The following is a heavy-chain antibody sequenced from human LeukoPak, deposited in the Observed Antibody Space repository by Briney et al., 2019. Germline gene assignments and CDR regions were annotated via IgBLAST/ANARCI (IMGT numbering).Heavy chain of an antibody. D-gene: IGHD6-19*01. Sequence: GGSLRLSCAASGFSVTRNYVSWVRQAPGKGLEWVSSISSSSSYIYYADSVKGRFTISRDNAKNSLYLQMNSLRAEDTAVYYCARGIAVAGIDYWGQGTLVTVSS. J-gene: IGHJ4*02. CDR2: ISSSSSYI. CDR1: GFSVTRNY. CDR3: ARGIAVAGIDY. V-gene: IGHV3-21*01.